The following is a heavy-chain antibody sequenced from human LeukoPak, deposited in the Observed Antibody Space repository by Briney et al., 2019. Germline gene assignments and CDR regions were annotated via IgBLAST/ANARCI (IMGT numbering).Heavy chain of an antibody. V-gene: IGHV3-21*01. Sequence: PGGSLRLSCAASGFTLSSYSMNWVRQTPGKGLEWVSSISSSSSYIYYADSVKGRFTISRDNAKNSLYLQMNSLRAEDTAVYYCARTGSVAYYYMDVWGKGTTVTVSS. CDR2: ISSSSSYI. CDR3: ARTGSVAYYYMDV. CDR1: GFTLSSYS. J-gene: IGHJ6*03. D-gene: IGHD1-14*01.